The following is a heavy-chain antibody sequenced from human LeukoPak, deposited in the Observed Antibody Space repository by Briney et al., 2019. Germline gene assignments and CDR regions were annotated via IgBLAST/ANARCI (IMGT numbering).Heavy chain of an antibody. J-gene: IGHJ4*02. CDR3: ARLYRKTYKWNDQPDY. CDR1: GGSFSGYY. Sequence: TPSETLSLTCAVYGGSFSGYYWSWIRQPPGKGLEWIGEINHSGSTNYNPSLKSRVTISVDTSKNQFSLKLISVTAADTAVYYCARLYRKTYKWNDQPDYWGQGTLVTVSS. D-gene: IGHD1-20*01. CDR2: INHSGST. V-gene: IGHV4-34*01.